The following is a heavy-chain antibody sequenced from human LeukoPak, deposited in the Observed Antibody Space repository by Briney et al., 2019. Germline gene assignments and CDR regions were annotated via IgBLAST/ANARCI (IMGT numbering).Heavy chain of an antibody. D-gene: IGHD6-13*01. V-gene: IGHV1-58*02. CDR1: GFTFTSSA. J-gene: IGHJ4*02. CDR2: IVVGSGNT. CDR3: AAIAAAGIADY. Sequence: GTSVTLSCKASGFTFTSSAMQWVRQPRGQRLEWIGWIVVGSGNTNYAHKFQERVTITRDMSTSTAYMELSSLRSEDTAVYYCAAIAAAGIADYWGQGTLVTVSS.